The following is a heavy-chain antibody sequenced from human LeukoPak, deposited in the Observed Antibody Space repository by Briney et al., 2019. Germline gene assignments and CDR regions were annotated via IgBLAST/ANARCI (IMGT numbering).Heavy chain of an antibody. D-gene: IGHD3-3*01. Sequence: PGGSLRLSCAASRFIFSNYVMSWVRQAPGKGLEWVSGISNSADSTYYAVSVKGRFTISRYNSKNTLYLQMNSLRAEDTAVYYCAKYWVFWSGYYDFDFWGRGTLVTVSS. CDR1: RFIFSNYV. J-gene: IGHJ4*02. V-gene: IGHV3-23*01. CDR3: AKYWVFWSGYYDFDF. CDR2: ISNSADST.